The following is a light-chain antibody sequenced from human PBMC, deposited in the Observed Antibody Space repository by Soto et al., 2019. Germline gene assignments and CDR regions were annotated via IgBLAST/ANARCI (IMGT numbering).Light chain of an antibody. Sequence: NFMLTQPHSVSESPGKTVTISCTRSSGSIASNYVQWYQQRPGSAPTTVIYEDNQRPSGVPDPFSGSIDSSSNSAYLTISGLKTEDEADYCCQSYDSSNHWVFGGGTKLTVL. CDR1: SGSIASNY. J-gene: IGLJ3*02. V-gene: IGLV6-57*03. CDR2: EDN. CDR3: QSYDSSNHWV.